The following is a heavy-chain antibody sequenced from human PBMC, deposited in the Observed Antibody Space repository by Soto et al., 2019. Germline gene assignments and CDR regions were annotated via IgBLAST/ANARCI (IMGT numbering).Heavy chain of an antibody. CDR3: ARFRGYYDSSGYYYYYYGMDV. D-gene: IGHD3-22*01. CDR1: GYSFTSYW. CDR2: IDPSDSYT. Sequence: GESLKISCKGSGYSFTSYWISWVRQMPGKGLEWMGRIDPSDSYTNYSPSFQGHVTISADKSISTAYLQWSSLKASDTAMYYCARFRGYYDSSGYYYYYYGMDVWGQGTTVTVSS. J-gene: IGHJ6*02. V-gene: IGHV5-10-1*01.